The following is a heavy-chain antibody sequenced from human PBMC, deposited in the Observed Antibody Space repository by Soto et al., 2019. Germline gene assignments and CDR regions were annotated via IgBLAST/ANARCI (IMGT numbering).Heavy chain of an antibody. CDR3: AKERYDFWSGYCFDY. CDR2: ISYDGSNK. CDR1: GFTFSSYG. D-gene: IGHD3-3*01. J-gene: IGHJ4*02. Sequence: GGSLRLSCAASGFTFSSYGMHWVRQAPGKGLEWVAVISYDGSNKYYADSVKGRFTISRDNSKNTLYLQMNSLRAEDTAVYYCAKERYDFWSGYCFDYWGQGTLVTVSS. V-gene: IGHV3-30*18.